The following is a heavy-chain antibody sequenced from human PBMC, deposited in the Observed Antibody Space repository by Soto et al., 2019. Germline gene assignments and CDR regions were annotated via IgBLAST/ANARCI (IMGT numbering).Heavy chain of an antibody. D-gene: IGHD4-17*01. Sequence: SETLSLTCTVSGVSISSSTYYWGWIRQPPGKGLEWIGNIYYSGSTYYTPSLKSRVTISGDTSKQQFSLKLRSVTAAETAVFYCARDDGDYYFDNWGLGTLVTVSS. J-gene: IGHJ4*02. CDR1: GVSISSSTYY. CDR3: ARDDGDYYFDN. V-gene: IGHV4-39*02. CDR2: IYYSGST.